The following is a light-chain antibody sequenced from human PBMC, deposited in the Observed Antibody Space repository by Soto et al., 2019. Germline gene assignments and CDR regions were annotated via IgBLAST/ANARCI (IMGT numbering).Light chain of an antibody. Sequence: QYVMTQPPSSSGSPGQPVTISCTGTISDVGGYNYVSWYQQHPGKAPKLMIYEVSERPSGVPDRFSGSKSSNTASLTVSGLQAEDEADYYCSSYAGSNNFVFGTGTKVNVL. CDR1: ISDVGGYNY. J-gene: IGLJ1*01. CDR3: SSYAGSNNFV. CDR2: EVS. V-gene: IGLV2-8*01.